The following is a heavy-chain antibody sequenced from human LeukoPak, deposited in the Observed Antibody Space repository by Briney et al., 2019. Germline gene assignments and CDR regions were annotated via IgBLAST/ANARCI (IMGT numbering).Heavy chain of an antibody. V-gene: IGHV4-59*01. Sequence: SETLSLTCTVSVGSISSYYWSWIRQPPGKGLEWIGYIYYSGSTNYNPSLKSRVTISVDTSKNQFSLKLSSVTAADTAVYYCARMTTVTSIRFDPWGQGTLVTVSS. CDR3: ARMTTVTSIRFDP. CDR1: VGSISSYY. CDR2: IYYSGST. D-gene: IGHD4-17*01. J-gene: IGHJ5*02.